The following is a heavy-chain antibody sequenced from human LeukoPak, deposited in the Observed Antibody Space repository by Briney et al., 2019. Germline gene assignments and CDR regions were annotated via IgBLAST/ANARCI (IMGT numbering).Heavy chain of an antibody. CDR3: TGNYYGSGSYADFDY. CDR2: IRSTANGYAT. J-gene: IGHJ4*02. V-gene: IGHV3-73*01. D-gene: IGHD3-10*01. CDR1: GFTFSDYY. Sequence: GSLRLSCAASGFTFSDYYMSWVRQASGKGLEWVGRIRSTANGYATAYAASVKGRFTISRDDSKNTAYLQMDSLKTEDTAVYYCTGNYYGSGSYADFDYWGQGTLVTVSS.